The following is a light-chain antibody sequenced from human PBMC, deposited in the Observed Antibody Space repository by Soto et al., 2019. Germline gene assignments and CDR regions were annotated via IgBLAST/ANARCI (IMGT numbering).Light chain of an antibody. CDR3: SSYTSSSTYV. CDR1: SSDVGGYNY. CDR2: EVS. J-gene: IGLJ1*01. V-gene: IGLV2-14*01. Sequence: QSALTQPASVSGSPGQSITISCTGTSSDVGGYNYVSWYQQHTGKAPKLMIDEVSNRPSGVSNRFSGSKSGNTASLTISGLQAEDEADYSCSSYTSSSTYVFVTVTQLTVL.